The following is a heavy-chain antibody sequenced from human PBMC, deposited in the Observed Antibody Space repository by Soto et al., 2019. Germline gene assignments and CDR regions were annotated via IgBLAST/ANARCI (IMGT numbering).Heavy chain of an antibody. CDR3: ARVGYQVENY. Sequence: QVQLVQSGAEVKKPGSSVKVSCKASGGTFSSYTISWVRQAPGQGLEWMGRIIPILGIANYAQKFQCRVTITADKSTSTAYMALSSLRSEDTAVYYCARVGYQVENYWGQGTLVTVSS. CDR1: GGTFSSYT. J-gene: IGHJ4*02. D-gene: IGHD3-16*02. V-gene: IGHV1-69*02. CDR2: IIPILGIA.